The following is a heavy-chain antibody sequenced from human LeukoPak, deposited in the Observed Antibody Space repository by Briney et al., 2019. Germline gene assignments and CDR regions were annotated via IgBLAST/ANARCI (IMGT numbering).Heavy chain of an antibody. D-gene: IGHD3-16*01. CDR2: IRRKAYGGTT. CDR3: TPTYYDHVWAFDI. J-gene: IGHJ3*02. CDR1: GGSISSYY. V-gene: IGHV3-49*04. Sequence: LSLTCTVSGGSISSYYWSWVRQAPGKGLEWVGFIRRKAYGGTTEYAASVKGRFTISRDDSKSIVYLQMNSLKTEDTAVYYCTPTYYDHVWAFDIWGQGTMVTVSS.